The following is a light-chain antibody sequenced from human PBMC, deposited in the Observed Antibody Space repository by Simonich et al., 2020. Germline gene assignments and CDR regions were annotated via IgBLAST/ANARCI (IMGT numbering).Light chain of an antibody. CDR2: KDS. V-gene: IGLV3-25*03. CDR3: QSADSSGTYVV. CDR1: ALPKQY. Sequence: SYELTQPPSVSVSPGQTARITCSGDALPKQYAYWYQQKPGQTPVLVIYKDSERPSGIPERFSGSSSGTTVPLTISGVQAEDEADDYCQSADSSGTYVVFGGGTKLTVL. J-gene: IGLJ2*01.